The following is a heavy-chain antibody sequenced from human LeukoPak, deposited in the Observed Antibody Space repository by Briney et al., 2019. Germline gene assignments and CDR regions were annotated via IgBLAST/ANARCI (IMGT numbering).Heavy chain of an antibody. V-gene: IGHV4-59*01. J-gene: IGHJ4*02. CDR1: GGSISSYY. D-gene: IGHD3-16*01. CDR2: IYYSGST. CDR3: ARDRLGNTVDY. Sequence: SETLSLTCTVSGGSISSYYWSWIRQPPGKGLEWIGYIYYSGSTNYNPSLKSRVTISVDTSKNQFSLKLSSETAADTAVYYCARDRLGNTVDYWGQGALVTVSA.